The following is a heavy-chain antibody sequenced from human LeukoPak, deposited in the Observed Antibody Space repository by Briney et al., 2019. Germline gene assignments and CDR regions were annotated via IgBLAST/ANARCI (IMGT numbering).Heavy chain of an antibody. CDR1: GFILSSYW. V-gene: IGHV3-7*01. J-gene: IGHJ4*02. Sequence: TGGSLRLSCAASGFILSSYWMSWVRQAPGKGLEWVANIKQDGSEKYYVDSVKGRFTISRDNAKNSLYLQMNSLRAEDTAVYYCPRDTPQLDLDYWGQGTLVTVSS. CDR3: PRDTPQLDLDY. CDR2: IKQDGSEK. D-gene: IGHD5-24*01.